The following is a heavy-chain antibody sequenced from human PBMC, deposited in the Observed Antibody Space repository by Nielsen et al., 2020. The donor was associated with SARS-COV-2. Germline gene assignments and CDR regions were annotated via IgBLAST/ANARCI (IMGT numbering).Heavy chain of an antibody. CDR2: IWYDGSNK. CDR1: GFTFSSYG. D-gene: IGHD4-23*01. V-gene: IGHV3-33*01. CDR3: ARDDGGNSRFDP. J-gene: IGHJ5*02. Sequence: GGSLRLSCAASGFTFSSYGMHWVRQAPGKGLEWVAVIWYDGSNKYYADSVKGRFTISRDNSKNTLYLQMNSLRAEDTAVYYCARDDGGNSRFDPWGQGTLVTVSS.